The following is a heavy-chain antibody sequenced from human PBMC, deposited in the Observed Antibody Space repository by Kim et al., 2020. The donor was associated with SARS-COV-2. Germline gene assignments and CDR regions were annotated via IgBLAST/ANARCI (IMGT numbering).Heavy chain of an antibody. D-gene: IGHD2-21*02. J-gene: IGHJ2*01. CDR2: IYYSGST. CDR3: ARQGCGGDCWTDWYFDL. CDR1: GGSISSYY. Sequence: SETLSLTCTVSGGSISSYYWSWIRQPPGKGLEWIGYIYYSGSTNYNPSLKSRVTISVDTSKNQFSLKLSSVTAADTAVYYCARQGCGGDCWTDWYFDLWGRGTLVTVSS. V-gene: IGHV4-59*08.